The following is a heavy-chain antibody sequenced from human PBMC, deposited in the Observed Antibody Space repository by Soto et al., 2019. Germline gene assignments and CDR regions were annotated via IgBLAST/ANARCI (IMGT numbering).Heavy chain of an antibody. CDR1: GGTFSGYA. D-gene: IGHD6-19*01. CDR2: IIPIFGTA. V-gene: IGHV1-69*12. J-gene: IGHJ6*02. Sequence: QVQLVQSGAEAKKPASSAKVSCKASGGTFSGYAISWVRQAPGQGLEWMGGIIPIFGTAAYAQKFQGRVTITAAQSTSTTYMGLGSLRSEDTAVYCCASHSSGQLVGYYYYGMDVCGQGTTVTVSS. CDR3: ASHSSGQLVGYYYYGMDV.